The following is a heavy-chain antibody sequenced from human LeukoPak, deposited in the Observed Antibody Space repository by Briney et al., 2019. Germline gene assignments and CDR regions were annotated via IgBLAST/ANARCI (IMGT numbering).Heavy chain of an antibody. Sequence: PGGSLRLSCAASGFTFSDAWVSWVRQAPGKGLEWVGRIKSKVDGGTTDYAAPVKGRFTISRDDSKNTLYLQMSSLKTEDTAVYYCTIVWVKGRFDPWGQGTLVTVSS. V-gene: IGHV3-15*01. CDR1: GFTFSDAW. CDR2: IKSKVDGGTT. CDR3: TIVWVKGRFDP. D-gene: IGHD3-16*01. J-gene: IGHJ5*02.